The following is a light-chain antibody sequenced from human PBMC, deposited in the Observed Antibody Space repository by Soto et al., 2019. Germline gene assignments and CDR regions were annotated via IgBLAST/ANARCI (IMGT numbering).Light chain of an antibody. CDR1: QGISSY. CDR3: QQLNSYPI. Sequence: DIQLTPSPSFLSASVEDRVTITCRASQGISSYLAWYQQKPGKAPKLLIYAASTLQSGVPSRFSGSGSGTEFTLTISSLQPEDFATYYCQQLNSYPIFGGGTKVDIK. J-gene: IGKJ4*01. CDR2: AAS. V-gene: IGKV1-9*01.